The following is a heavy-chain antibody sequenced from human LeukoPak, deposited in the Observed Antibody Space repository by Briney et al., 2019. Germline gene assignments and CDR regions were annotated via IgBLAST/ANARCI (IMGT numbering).Heavy chain of an antibody. CDR1: GFTFSTTG. Sequence: PGKSLRLSCVFSGFTFSTTGMHWVRQAPGKGLEWVAVISYDGSNKYYADSVKGRFTISRDNAENSLYLQVNSLRAEDTALYFCARESRPGGRLIDIDFWGQGSLVTVSS. V-gene: IGHV3-30*03. D-gene: IGHD3-16*01. J-gene: IGHJ4*02. CDR2: ISYDGSNK. CDR3: ARESRPGGRLIDIDF.